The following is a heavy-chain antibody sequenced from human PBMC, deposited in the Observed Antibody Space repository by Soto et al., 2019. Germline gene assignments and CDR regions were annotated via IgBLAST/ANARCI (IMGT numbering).Heavy chain of an antibody. V-gene: IGHV4-39*07. D-gene: IGHD2-2*01. CDR2: IYYSGST. Sequence: PSETLSLTCTVSGVSISSSSYYWGWIRQPPGKGLEWIGSIYYSGSTYYNPSLKSRVTISVDTSKNQFSLKLSSVTAADTAVYYCARSRPAANNWFDPWGQGTLVTVSS. CDR3: ARSRPAANNWFDP. CDR1: GVSISSSSYY. J-gene: IGHJ5*02.